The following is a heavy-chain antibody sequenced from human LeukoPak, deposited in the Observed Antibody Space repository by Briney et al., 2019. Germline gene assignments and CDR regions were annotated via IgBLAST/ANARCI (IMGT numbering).Heavy chain of an antibody. CDR2: ISSIGATI. CDR3: ARDGPRSVSSSSYFDY. V-gene: IGHV3-48*03. J-gene: IGHJ4*02. Sequence: GGSLRLSCAASGFTFSDYSMNWVRQATGKGLEWVSYISSIGATIYYADSVKGRFTISRDNAKNSLYLQMNSLRAEDTALYYCARDGPRSVSSSSYFDYWGQGTLVTVSS. D-gene: IGHD6-13*01. CDR1: GFTFSDYS.